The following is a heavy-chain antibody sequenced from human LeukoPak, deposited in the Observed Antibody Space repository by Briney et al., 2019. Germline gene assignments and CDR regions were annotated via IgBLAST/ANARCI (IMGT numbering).Heavy chain of an antibody. CDR3: TREDCSNVRCYGASDA. J-gene: IGHJ5*02. Sequence: GGSMRLSCAASGFTFTSYAMSWVRQAPGKGLEYVSSISSANHMYYADSVKGRFTISRDNAKNSLFLQMNNLRGEDTAVYYCTREDCSNVRCYGASDAWGQGTLVTVSS. CDR1: GFTFTSYA. D-gene: IGHD2-2*01. V-gene: IGHV3-69-1*01. CDR2: ISSANHM.